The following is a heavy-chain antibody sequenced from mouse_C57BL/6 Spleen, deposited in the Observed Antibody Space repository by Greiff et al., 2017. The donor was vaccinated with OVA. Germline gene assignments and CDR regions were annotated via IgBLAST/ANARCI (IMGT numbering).Heavy chain of an antibody. CDR3: ARGGLREGNYYAMDY. CDR2: IYPGDGDT. J-gene: IGHJ4*01. CDR1: GYAFSSYW. D-gene: IGHD2-4*01. Sequence: VQLQQSGAELVKPGASVKISCKASGYAFSSYWMNWVKQRPGKGLEWIGQIYPGDGDTNYNGKFKGKATLTADKSSSTAYMQLSSLTSEDSAVYFCARGGLREGNYYAMDYWGQGTSVTVSS. V-gene: IGHV1-80*01.